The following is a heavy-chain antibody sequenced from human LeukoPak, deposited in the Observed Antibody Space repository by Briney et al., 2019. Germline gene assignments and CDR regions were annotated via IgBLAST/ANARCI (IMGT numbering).Heavy chain of an antibody. V-gene: IGHV4-59*01. J-gene: IGHJ4*02. D-gene: IGHD2-2*01. CDR1: GGSISSYY. CDR3: ARGGYCSSTSCLYYFDY. Sequence: SETLSLTCTVSGGSISSYYWSWIRQPPGKGLEWIGYIYYSGSTNYNPSLKSRVTMSVDTSKNQFSLKLSSVTAADTAVYYCARGGYCSSTSCLYYFDYWGQGTLVTVSS. CDR2: IYYSGST.